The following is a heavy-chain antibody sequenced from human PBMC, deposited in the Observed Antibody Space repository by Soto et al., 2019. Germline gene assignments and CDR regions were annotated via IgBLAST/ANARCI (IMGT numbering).Heavy chain of an antibody. V-gene: IGHV3-30*03. Sequence: HPGGSLRLSCEASGFTFSESGMHWVRQAPGKGLEWVTLISYDGSQKYYIDSVKGRFTISRDNSKNTLYLQMNSLRVEDTAVYYCASSRYGIGAGMDVWGQGTTVTVSS. CDR1: GFTFSESG. D-gene: IGHD3-16*01. CDR3: ASSRYGIGAGMDV. J-gene: IGHJ6*02. CDR2: ISYDGSQK.